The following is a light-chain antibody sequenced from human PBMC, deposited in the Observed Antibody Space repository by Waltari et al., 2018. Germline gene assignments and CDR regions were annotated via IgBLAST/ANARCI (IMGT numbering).Light chain of an antibody. V-gene: IGKV1-33*01. CDR3: QQYDNLLT. J-gene: IGKJ4*01. CDR1: QDIGNY. Sequence: DIRMTQSPSSLSASVGDRVTITCQASQDIGNYLNWYQQIAGKAPKLLISDASKLETGVPSRFSGSGSETHFTFTISSLQPADSATYYCQQYDNLLTFGGGTKVEIQ. CDR2: DAS.